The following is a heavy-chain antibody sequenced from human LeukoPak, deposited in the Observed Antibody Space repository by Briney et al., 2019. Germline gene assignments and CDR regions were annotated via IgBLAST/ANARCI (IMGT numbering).Heavy chain of an antibody. CDR3: ARSVYGSGSYMDV. Sequence: PGRSLRLSCAASGFSFSSYGMHWVRQAPGKGLEWVSSIRFDGNFKHYGDSVKGRVAIPRNNAENKVFLQMNNLRGEDTGVYFCARSVYGSGSYMDVWGQGTTVIVSS. D-gene: IGHD3-10*01. CDR1: GFSFSSYG. V-gene: IGHV3-33*03. CDR2: IRFDGNFK. J-gene: IGHJ6*02.